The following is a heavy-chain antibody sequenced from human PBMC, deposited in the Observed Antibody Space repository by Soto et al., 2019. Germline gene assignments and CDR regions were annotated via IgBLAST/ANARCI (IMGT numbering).Heavy chain of an antibody. J-gene: IGHJ6*02. CDR1: GGSISSGGYS. Sequence: SLTFAFSGGSISSGGYSWSWIRQPPGKGLEWIGYIYHSGTTYYNPSLKSRVTISVDRSKNQFSLKLSSVTAADTAVYYCARAHYGDYGYGMDVWGQGTTVTVSS. D-gene: IGHD4-17*01. V-gene: IGHV4-30-2*01. CDR3: ARAHYGDYGYGMDV. CDR2: IYHSGTT.